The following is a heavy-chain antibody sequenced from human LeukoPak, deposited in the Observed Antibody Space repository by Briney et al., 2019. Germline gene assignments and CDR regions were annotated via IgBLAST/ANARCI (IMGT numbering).Heavy chain of an antibody. CDR2: ISFDANNK. V-gene: IGHV3-30*18. Sequence: GGSLRLSCAASGFTFSTYGMHWVRQAPGKGVEWVSVISFDANNKFYADSVKGRFTISRDNSKNTLYLQMNSLRPEDTAVYYCAKGGGTGYSSSWYSNWGQGTLVTVSS. J-gene: IGHJ4*02. CDR3: AKGGGTGYSSSWYSN. D-gene: IGHD6-13*01. CDR1: GFTFSTYG.